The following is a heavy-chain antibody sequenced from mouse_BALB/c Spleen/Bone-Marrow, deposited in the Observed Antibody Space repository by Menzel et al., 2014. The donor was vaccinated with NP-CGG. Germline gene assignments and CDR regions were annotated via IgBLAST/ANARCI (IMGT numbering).Heavy chain of an antibody. CDR3: ASLTGTFDY. V-gene: IGHV14-3*02. CDR1: GFNIKDTY. Sequence: EVQLVESGAELVKPGASVKLSCTASGFNIKDTYIHWVKQRPEQGLEWIGRIDPANGHTKYDPNFQGKATITADTSSNTAYLQLSSLTSEDTAVYYCASLTGTFDYRGQGSTLTVSS. D-gene: IGHD4-1*01. J-gene: IGHJ2*01. CDR2: IDPANGHT.